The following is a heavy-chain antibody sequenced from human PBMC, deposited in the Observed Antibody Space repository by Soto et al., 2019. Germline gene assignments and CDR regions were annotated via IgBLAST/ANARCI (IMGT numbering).Heavy chain of an antibody. CDR3: ARGVNGDVYNWFDP. D-gene: IGHD2-8*02. V-gene: IGHV1-2*04. CDR1: GYTFTGYY. CDR2: INPNSGGT. Sequence: QVQLVQSGAEVKKPGASVKVSCKASGYTFTGYYMHWVRQAPGQGLEWMGWINPNSGGTNYAQKFQGWVTMTRDTSISTAYMEMSRMRSDATAVYYCARGVNGDVYNWFDPWGQGTLVTVSS. J-gene: IGHJ5*02.